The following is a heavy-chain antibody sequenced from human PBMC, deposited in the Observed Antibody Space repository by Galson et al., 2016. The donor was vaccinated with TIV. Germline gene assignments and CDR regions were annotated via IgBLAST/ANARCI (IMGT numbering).Heavy chain of an antibody. D-gene: IGHD2-15*01. CDR3: ARALDYFQSSAYSYRSEFYYYPMDV. CDR1: GFHFSTYW. V-gene: IGHV3-74*01. J-gene: IGHJ6*04. Sequence: SLRLSCAASGFHFSTYWMHWVRQVPGKGLLWVARINGDGSDRDYAESVEGRFTISRDNARNTLYLQLNRLRAEDTALYFCARALDYFQSSAYSYRSEFYYYPMDVWGKGTTVTVSS. CDR2: INGDGSDR.